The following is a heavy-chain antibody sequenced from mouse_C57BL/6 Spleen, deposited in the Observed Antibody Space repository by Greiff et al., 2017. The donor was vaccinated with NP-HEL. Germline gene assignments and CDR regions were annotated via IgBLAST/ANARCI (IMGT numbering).Heavy chain of an antibody. CDR2: IYPGDGDT. CDR3: ARGYYYGSFFDY. CDR1: GYAFSSSW. V-gene: IGHV1-82*01. D-gene: IGHD1-1*01. Sequence: VQLQESGPELVKPGASVKISCKASGYAFSSSWMNWVKQRPGKGLEWIGRIYPGDGDTNYNGKFKGKATLTADKSSSTAYMQLSSLTSEDSAVYFCARGYYYGSFFDYWGQGTTLTVSS. J-gene: IGHJ2*01.